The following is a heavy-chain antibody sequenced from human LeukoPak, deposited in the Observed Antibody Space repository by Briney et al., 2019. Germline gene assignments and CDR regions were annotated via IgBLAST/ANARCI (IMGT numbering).Heavy chain of an antibody. J-gene: IGHJ4*02. D-gene: IGHD6-19*01. CDR3: VEELHVAVASIDS. V-gene: IGHV3-64D*06. CDR1: GFMISGYT. Sequence: GGSLRLSCAASGFMISGYTMYWVRQAPGKGLEYVSAIGINEGSEYYADSVKGRFTISRDNSKNTLHLQMTSLRIEDTAVHYCVEELHVAVASIDSWGQGTLVTVS. CDR2: IGINEGSE.